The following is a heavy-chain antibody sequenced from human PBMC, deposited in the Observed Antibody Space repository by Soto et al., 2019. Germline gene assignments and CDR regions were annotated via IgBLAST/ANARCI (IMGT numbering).Heavy chain of an antibody. J-gene: IGHJ6*02. CDR2: ISPDGDNK. CDR3: AKDHPYGNYGVDGMDV. V-gene: IGHV3-30*18. CDR1: GFTFSIYG. D-gene: IGHD4-17*01. Sequence: GGSRRLSCAASGFTFSIYGMHWVHQAPGKGLEWVALISPDGDNKYYADSVKGRLTISRDNSKSTLYLQMNSLRAEDTAVYYCAKDHPYGNYGVDGMDVWGQGTTVTVSS.